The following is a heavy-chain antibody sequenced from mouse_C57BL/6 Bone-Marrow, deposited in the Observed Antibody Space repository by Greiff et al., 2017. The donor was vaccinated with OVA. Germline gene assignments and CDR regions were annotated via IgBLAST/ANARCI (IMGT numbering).Heavy chain of an antibody. J-gene: IGHJ3*01. CDR1: GFNIKDYY. CDR3: ARGYPSYYGYYGVAY. V-gene: IGHV14-2*01. Sequence: EVQLQQSGAELVKPGASVKLSCTASGFNIKDYYMHWVKQRPEQGLEWIGRIDPEDGETKYAPKFQGKSTITADTSSNTAYLQRSSLTSEDTAVYYCARGYPSYYGYYGVAYWGQGTLVTVSA. D-gene: IGHD2-3*01. CDR2: IDPEDGET.